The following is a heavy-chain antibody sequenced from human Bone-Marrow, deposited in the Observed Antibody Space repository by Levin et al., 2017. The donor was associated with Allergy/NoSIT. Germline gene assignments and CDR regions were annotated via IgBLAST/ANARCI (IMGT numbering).Heavy chain of an antibody. V-gene: IGHV4-39*01. Sequence: ESLKISCSVSGDSIRSSADYWAWIRQSPGKGLACIGSITHSGNIYSNPSLRSRVTISVDTSKNQFSLKLNSVTAAGTAIYYCSRQASGYTTGWYKLNWVDPWGQGTQVTVSS. CDR1: GDSIRSSADY. CDR2: ITHSGNI. J-gene: IGHJ5*02. CDR3: SRQASGYTTGWYKLNWVDP. D-gene: IGHD6-19*01.